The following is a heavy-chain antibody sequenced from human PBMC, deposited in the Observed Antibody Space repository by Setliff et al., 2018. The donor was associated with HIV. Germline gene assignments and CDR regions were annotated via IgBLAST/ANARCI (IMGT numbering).Heavy chain of an antibody. J-gene: IGHJ4*02. D-gene: IGHD6-13*01. Sequence: SETLSLTCNISGVSIPTNYWNWIRQPAGNGLEWIGRIYTTGGTNYNPALKSRVTMSIDTSKNQISLKLNSVTAADTATYYCARSNPGITAGLLAYWGPGTLVTVSS. CDR2: IYTTGGT. CDR3: ARSNPGITAGLLAY. V-gene: IGHV4-4*07. CDR1: GVSIPTNY.